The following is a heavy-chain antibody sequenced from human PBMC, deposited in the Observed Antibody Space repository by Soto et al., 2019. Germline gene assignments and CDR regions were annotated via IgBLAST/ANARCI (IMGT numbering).Heavy chain of an antibody. Sequence: QVQLVESGGGVAQPGRSLSLSCAASGFTFSTHGMHWVRQSPGKGLEWVASIAYDGSNRVYGDPVKGRFIVSRHNPKKTVFLQMNSMRLEYTAVSFCAKDRGGSWTFDHWGQGILVAVSS. J-gene: IGHJ4*02. D-gene: IGHD6-13*01. CDR2: IAYDGSNR. V-gene: IGHV3-30*18. CDR3: AKDRGGSWTFDH. CDR1: GFTFSTHG.